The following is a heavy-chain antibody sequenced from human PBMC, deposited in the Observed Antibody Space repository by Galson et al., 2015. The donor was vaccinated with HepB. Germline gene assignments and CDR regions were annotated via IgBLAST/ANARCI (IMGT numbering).Heavy chain of an antibody. CDR2: ISPDGVGS. Sequence: SLRLSCAASGFTFSSFSMHWVRQAPGKGLECVSTISPDGVGSYYTNSVKGRFTVSRDNSKNTLYLQMGSLRAEDTALYYCARDNGFFDFWGQGTLVTVSS. J-gene: IGHJ4*02. D-gene: IGHD5-24*01. CDR1: GFTFSSFS. CDR3: ARDNGFFDF. V-gene: IGHV3-64*01.